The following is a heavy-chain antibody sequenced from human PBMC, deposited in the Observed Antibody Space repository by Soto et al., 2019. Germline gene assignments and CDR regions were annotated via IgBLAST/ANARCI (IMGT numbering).Heavy chain of an antibody. J-gene: IGHJ4*02. D-gene: IGHD2-8*01. CDR2: ISSSTSTI. V-gene: IGHV3-48*01. CDR1: GFTFSCYS. Sequence: GGSLILSCAASGFTFSCYSMNLVRQAPGKGLEWVSYISSSTSTIYYADSVKGRFTISRDNAKNSLYLQMSSLRAEDTAVYYCAREIMSYAAYWGQGTLVTVSS. CDR3: AREIMSYAAY.